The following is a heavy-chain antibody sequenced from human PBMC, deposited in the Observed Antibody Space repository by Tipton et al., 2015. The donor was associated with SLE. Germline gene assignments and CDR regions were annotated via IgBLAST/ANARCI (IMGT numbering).Heavy chain of an antibody. Sequence: TLSLTCSVSGDSITSYYWSWFRQSTGRGLEWIGRVYSSGSANYNPALISRVSMSVDISKNQFFLTLRSVTAADTVVYFCARGDVDWGQGTLVTVSS. J-gene: IGHJ4*02. CDR1: GDSITSYY. CDR2: VYSSGSA. V-gene: IGHV4-4*07. CDR3: ARGDVD. D-gene: IGHD5-24*01.